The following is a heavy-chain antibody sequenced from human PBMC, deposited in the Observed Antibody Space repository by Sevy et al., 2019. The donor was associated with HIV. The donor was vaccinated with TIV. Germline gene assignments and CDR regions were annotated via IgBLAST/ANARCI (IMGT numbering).Heavy chain of an antibody. CDR3: ARERVSIVRGVIITRGKYYYYYMDV. CDR2: IWYAGSNK. V-gene: IGHV3-33*01. CDR1: GFTFSSYG. D-gene: IGHD3-10*01. J-gene: IGHJ6*03. Sequence: AGPLRLSCAASGFTFSSYGMHWVRQAPGKGQEWVAVIWYAGSNKYYADSVKGRFTISRDNSMNTLYLQMNSLRAEDTAVLYCARERVSIVRGVIITRGKYYYYYMDVWGKGTTVTVSS.